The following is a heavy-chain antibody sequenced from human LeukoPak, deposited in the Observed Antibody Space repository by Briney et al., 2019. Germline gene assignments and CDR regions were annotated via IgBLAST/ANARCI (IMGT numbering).Heavy chain of an antibody. CDR3: VRDKDGYNF. V-gene: IGHV3-74*01. J-gene: IGHJ1*01. D-gene: IGHD5-24*01. CDR1: GFTFNTYI. Sequence: GGSLRLSCAASGFTFNTYIMHWVRQAPGKGLVWVSRIDTDGKTTTYADSVKDRFTISRDNAKNMLYLQMNSLRVEDTAVYYCVRDKDGYNFWGQGTLVSVSS. CDR2: IDTDGKTT.